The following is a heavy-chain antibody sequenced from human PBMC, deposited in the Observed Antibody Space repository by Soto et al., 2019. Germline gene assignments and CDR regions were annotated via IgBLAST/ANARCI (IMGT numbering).Heavy chain of an antibody. CDR3: ARLGAYYQSLDP. V-gene: IGHV4-30-4*01. Sequence: SETLSLTCAVSGASMYNGGYFWSWIRQSPGKGLEWIGHIHNSGSPYNNPSLKSRVTIPLDTSKSQVSLRLASVTAADTAVYYCARLGAYYQSLDPWGPGILVTVSS. CDR1: GASMYNGGYF. CDR2: IHNSGSP. J-gene: IGHJ5*02. D-gene: IGHD2-21*01.